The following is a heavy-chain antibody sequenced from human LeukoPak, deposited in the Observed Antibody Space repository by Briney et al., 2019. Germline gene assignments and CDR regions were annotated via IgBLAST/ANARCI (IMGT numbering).Heavy chain of an antibody. J-gene: IGHJ3*02. D-gene: IGHD1-26*01. CDR3: VRPSGSYQPDAFDI. V-gene: IGHV4-39*01. CDR1: GGSISSSSYY. Sequence: PSETLSLTCTASGGSISSSSYYWGWIRQPPGKGLEWIGSIYYSGSTYYNPSPKSRVTISVDTSKNQFSLKLSSVTAADTAVYYCVRPSGSYQPDAFDIWGQGTMVTVSS. CDR2: IYYSGST.